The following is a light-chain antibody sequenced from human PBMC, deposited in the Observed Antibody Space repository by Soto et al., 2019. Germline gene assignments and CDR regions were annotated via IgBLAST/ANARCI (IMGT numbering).Light chain of an antibody. J-gene: IGKJ1*01. CDR1: QSINRY. CDR3: QQSNSVPRT. Sequence: DIQMTQSPSSLSASVGDRVTITCRPSQSINRYLKWYQQKQGTATKVLIYAASTLQSGVPSRFSGSGSETEFTLTISSLQPEDSATNYCQQSNSVPRTFGQGTKLEIK. V-gene: IGKV1-39*01. CDR2: AAS.